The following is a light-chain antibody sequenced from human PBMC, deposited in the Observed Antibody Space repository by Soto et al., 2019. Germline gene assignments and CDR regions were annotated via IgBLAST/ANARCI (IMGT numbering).Light chain of an antibody. V-gene: IGLV2-14*03. CDR3: SSYATINTLL. CDR2: DVS. Sequence: QSALTQPASVSGSPGQSITISCTGTNSDIGGYDYVSWYQHHPGKAPKLLIYDVSARPSGVSDRFSGSKSDNTASLTISGLQTEDEAAYYCSSYATINTLLFGGGTKVTVL. CDR1: NSDIGGYDY. J-gene: IGLJ2*01.